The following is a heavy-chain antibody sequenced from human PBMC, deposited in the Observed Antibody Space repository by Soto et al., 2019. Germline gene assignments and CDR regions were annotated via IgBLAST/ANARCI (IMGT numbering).Heavy chain of an antibody. CDR3: AKEDSSSWGDYYYGMDV. J-gene: IGHJ6*02. CDR2: ISWNSGSI. Sequence: EVPLVESGGGLVQPGRSLRLSCAASGFTFDDYAMHWVRQAPGKGLEWVSGISWNSGSIGYADSVKGRFTISRDNAKNSLYLQMNSLRAEDTALYYCAKEDSSSWGDYYYGMDVWGQGTTVTVSS. CDR1: GFTFDDYA. V-gene: IGHV3-9*01. D-gene: IGHD6-13*01.